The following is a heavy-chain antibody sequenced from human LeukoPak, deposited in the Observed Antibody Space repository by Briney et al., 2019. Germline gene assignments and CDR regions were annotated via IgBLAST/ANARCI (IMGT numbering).Heavy chain of an antibody. V-gene: IGHV1-46*01. CDR3: ARDLSGGKLRYFDWLPPDY. D-gene: IGHD3-9*01. Sequence: ASVKVFCKASGYTFTSYYMHWVPQAPGQGLEWMGVINSNSGTTIYAQKFQGRVTVTRDTSTSTVYMELSSLRSEDTAVYYCARDLSGGKLRYFDWLPPDYWGQGTLVTVSS. J-gene: IGHJ4*02. CDR2: INSNSGTT. CDR1: GYTFTSYY.